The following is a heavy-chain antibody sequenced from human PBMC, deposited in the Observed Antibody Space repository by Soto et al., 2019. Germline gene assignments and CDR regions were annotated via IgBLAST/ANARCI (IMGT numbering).Heavy chain of an antibody. CDR2: IYYSGST. D-gene: IGHD1-26*01. CDR1: GGSIISSSYY. Sequence: PSETLSLTCTVSGGSIISSSYYWVWIRQPPGKGLEWIGSIYYSGSTYYNPSLKSRVTISVDTSKNQFSLKMGSVAAADTAVYYCASVGVTYYYYGMDVWGQGTTVTVSS. V-gene: IGHV4-39*01. J-gene: IGHJ6*02. CDR3: ASVGVTYYYYGMDV.